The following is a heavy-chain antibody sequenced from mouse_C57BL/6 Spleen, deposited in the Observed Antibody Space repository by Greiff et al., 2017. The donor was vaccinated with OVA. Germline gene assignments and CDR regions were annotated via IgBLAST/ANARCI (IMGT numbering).Heavy chain of an antibody. Sequence: VQLQQSGAELVKPGASVKLSCKASGYTFTAYTILWVKQRSGQGLEWIGWFYPGSGSIKYNEKFKDKATLTADKSSSTVYMELSRLTSEDSAVYFCARHEENYYGSSPGYAMDYWGQGTSVTVSS. CDR2: FYPGSGSI. CDR3: ARHEENYYGSSPGYAMDY. CDR1: GYTFTAYT. J-gene: IGHJ4*01. D-gene: IGHD1-1*01. V-gene: IGHV1-62-2*01.